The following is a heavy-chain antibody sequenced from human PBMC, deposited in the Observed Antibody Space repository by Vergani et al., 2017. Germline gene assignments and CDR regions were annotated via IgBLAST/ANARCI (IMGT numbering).Heavy chain of an antibody. CDR2: IIPIFGTA. CDR3: AGDVVMVVVPAAIEDYYYGMDV. CDR1: GGTFSSYA. Sequence: QVQLVQSGAEVKKPGSSVKVSCKASGGTFSSYAISWVRQAPGQGLEWMGRIIPIFGTANYAQKFQGRVTITADESTSTAYMELSSLRSEDTAVYYCAGDVVMVVVPAAIEDYYYGMDVWGQGTTVTVSS. D-gene: IGHD2-2*01. J-gene: IGHJ6*02. V-gene: IGHV1-69*18.